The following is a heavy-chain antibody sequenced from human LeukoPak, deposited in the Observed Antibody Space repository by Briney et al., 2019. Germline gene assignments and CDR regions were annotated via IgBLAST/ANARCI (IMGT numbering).Heavy chain of an antibody. CDR3: AKGSSSSWYEFDY. D-gene: IGHD6-13*01. Sequence: GGSLRLSCAASGFTFSSYAMSWVRQAPGKGLEWVSVTSGSGGTTYNADSVKGRFTISRDNSKNTLYLQMDSLRAEDTAVYYCAKGSSSSWYEFDYWGQGTLVTVSS. V-gene: IGHV3-23*01. CDR1: GFTFSSYA. CDR2: TSGSGGTT. J-gene: IGHJ4*02.